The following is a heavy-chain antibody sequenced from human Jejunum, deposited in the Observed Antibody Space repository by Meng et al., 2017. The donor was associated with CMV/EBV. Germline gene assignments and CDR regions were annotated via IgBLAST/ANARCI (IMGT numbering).Heavy chain of an antibody. CDR2: IYSSGNT. CDR3: ARGGSSGWYDWYFDL. D-gene: IGHD6-19*01. CDR1: GGSISSGDYF. J-gene: IGHJ2*01. Sequence: GGSISSGDYFWRWIRQSPGKGLEWIGCIYSSGNTYYTPSLKSRLIISIDTSKTQFSLKLNSLTAADTAVYYCARGGSSGWYDWYFDLWGLGTLVTVSS. V-gene: IGHV4-30-4*01.